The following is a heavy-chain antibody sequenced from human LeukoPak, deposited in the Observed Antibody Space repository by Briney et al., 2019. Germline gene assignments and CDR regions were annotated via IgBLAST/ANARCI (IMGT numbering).Heavy chain of an antibody. Sequence: SETLSLTCTVSGGSISSYYWSWIRQPPGKGLEWIGYIYYGGSTNYNPSLKSRVTISVDTSKNQFSLKLSSVTAADTAVYYCARSPGADYDFWSGLRSNNWFDPWGQGTLVTVSS. CDR3: ARSPGADYDFWSGLRSNNWFDP. J-gene: IGHJ5*02. D-gene: IGHD3-3*01. V-gene: IGHV4-59*01. CDR1: GGSISSYY. CDR2: IYYGGST.